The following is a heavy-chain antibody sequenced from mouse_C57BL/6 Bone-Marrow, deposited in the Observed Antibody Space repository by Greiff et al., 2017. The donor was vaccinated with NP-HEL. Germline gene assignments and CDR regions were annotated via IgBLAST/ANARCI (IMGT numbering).Heavy chain of an antibody. Sequence: VQLQQSGAELVKPGASVKLSCKASGYTFTSYWMHWVKQRPGQGLEWIGMIHPNSGSTNYNEKFKSKATLTVDKSSSTAYMQLSSLTSEDSAVYYCARLGSKNGSDYWGQGTTLTVSS. J-gene: IGHJ2*01. CDR1: GYTFTSYW. D-gene: IGHD2-2*01. CDR3: ARLGSKNGSDY. V-gene: IGHV1-64*01. CDR2: IHPNSGST.